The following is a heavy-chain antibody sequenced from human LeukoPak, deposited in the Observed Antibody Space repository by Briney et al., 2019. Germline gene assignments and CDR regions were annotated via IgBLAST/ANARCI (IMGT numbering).Heavy chain of an antibody. J-gene: IGHJ4*02. D-gene: IGHD3-22*01. CDR1: GFTFSSYA. CDR3: AKDFTMIVVVMLDY. Sequence: GRSLRLSCAASGFTFSSYAMHWVRQAPGKGLEWVAVISYDGSNKYYADSVKGRFTISRDNSKNTLYLQMNSLRAEDTAVYYCAKDFTMIVVVMLDYWGQGTLVTVSS. CDR2: ISYDGSNK. V-gene: IGHV3-30*04.